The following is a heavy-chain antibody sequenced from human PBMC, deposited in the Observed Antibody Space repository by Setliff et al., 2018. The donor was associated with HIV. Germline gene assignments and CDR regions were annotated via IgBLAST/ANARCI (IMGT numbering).Heavy chain of an antibody. Sequence: PGESLKISCKASGYNFISYYSGGVRQMPGKGLEWMGIIYPGDSDTRYGPYFEGQVTISADKSITTAYLQWSSLKASDTAMYYCARLGAYSNYYFDYWGQGTLVTVSS. CDR2: IYPGDSDT. J-gene: IGHJ4*02. CDR3: ARLGAYSNYYFDY. CDR1: GYNFISYY. D-gene: IGHD4-4*01. V-gene: IGHV5-51*01.